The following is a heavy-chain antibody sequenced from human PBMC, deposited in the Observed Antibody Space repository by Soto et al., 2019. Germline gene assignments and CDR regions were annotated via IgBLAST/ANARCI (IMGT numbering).Heavy chain of an antibody. V-gene: IGHV1-69*13. CDR1: GGTFSIYA. CDR2: IIPIFGTA. J-gene: IGHJ4*02. D-gene: IGHD3-10*01. Sequence: GASVKVSCKASGGTFSIYAISWVRQAPGQGLEWMGGIIPIFGTANYAQKFQGRVTITADESTSTAYMELGSLRSEDTAVYYCARAQRIHYGSGHNFDYWGQGTLVTVSS. CDR3: ARAQRIHYGSGHNFDY.